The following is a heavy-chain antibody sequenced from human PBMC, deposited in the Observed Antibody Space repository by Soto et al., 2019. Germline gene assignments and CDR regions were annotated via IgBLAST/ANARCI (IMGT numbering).Heavy chain of an antibody. CDR2: ISSNSAYI. Sequence: PGGSLRLSCAASGFTFRSFTMNWVRQAPGKGLEWVPTISSNSAYIDYTDALRGRFTISRDNSKNSMHLQMNSLRAEDTAVYYCTSDASRDSSARGWFDPWGPGTLVTVSS. CDR3: TSDASRDSSARGWFDP. D-gene: IGHD6-13*01. CDR1: GFTFRSFT. V-gene: IGHV3-21*01. J-gene: IGHJ5*02.